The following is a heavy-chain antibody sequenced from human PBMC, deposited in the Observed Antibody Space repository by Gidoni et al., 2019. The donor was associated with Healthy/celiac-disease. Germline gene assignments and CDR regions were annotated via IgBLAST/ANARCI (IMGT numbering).Heavy chain of an antibody. CDR3: ARVGGYYYDSSGYNDY. CDR2: INPSGGST. CDR1: GYTFTSYY. V-gene: IGHV1-46*01. Sequence: QVQLVQSGAEVKKPGASVKVSCKASGYTFTSYYMHWVRQAPGQGLEWMGIINPSGGSTSYAQKFQGRVTMTRDTSTSTVYMELSSLRSEDTAVYYCARVGGYYYDSSGYNDYWGQGTLVTVSS. J-gene: IGHJ4*02. D-gene: IGHD3-22*01.